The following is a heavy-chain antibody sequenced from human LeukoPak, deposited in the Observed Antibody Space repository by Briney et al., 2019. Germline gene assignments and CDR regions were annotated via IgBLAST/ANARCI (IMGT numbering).Heavy chain of an antibody. CDR1: GFTFSSYE. D-gene: IGHD3-10*01. V-gene: IGHV3-48*03. CDR3: ASAGLTYGSGSYFVY. CDR2: ISSSGSTI. J-gene: IGHJ4*02. Sequence: GGSLRLSCAASGFTFSSYEMNWVRQAPGKGLEWVSYISSSGSTIYYADSVKGRFTISRDNAKNSLYLQMNSLRAEDTALYYCASAGLTYGSGSYFVYWGQGTLVTVSS.